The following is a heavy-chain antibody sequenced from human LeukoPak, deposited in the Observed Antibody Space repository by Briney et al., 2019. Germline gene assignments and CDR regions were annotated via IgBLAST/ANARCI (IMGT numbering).Heavy chain of an antibody. CDR3: ARNDYGDDDAFDI. CDR1: GGTFSSYA. D-gene: IGHD4-17*01. Sequence: ASVKVSCKASGGTFSSYAISWVRQAPGQGLEWMGGIIPIFGTANYAQKFQGRVTITADESTSTAYMELSSLRSEDTAVYYCARNDYGDDDAFDIWGQGTMVTVSS. CDR2: IIPIFGTA. J-gene: IGHJ3*02. V-gene: IGHV1-69*13.